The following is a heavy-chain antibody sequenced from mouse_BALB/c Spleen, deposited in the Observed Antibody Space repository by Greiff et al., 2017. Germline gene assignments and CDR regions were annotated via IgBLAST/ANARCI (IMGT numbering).Heavy chain of an antibody. D-gene: IGHD1-1*01. CDR1: GYTFTSYW. V-gene: IGHV1-69*02. CDR2: IYPSDSYT. J-gene: IGHJ2*01. Sequence: VQLQQPGAELVRPGASVKLSCKASGYTFTSYWINWVKQRPGQGLEWIGNIYPSDSYTNYNQKFKDKATLTVDKSSSTAYMQLSSPTSEDSAVYYCTRCFTRDFDYWGQGTTLTVSS. CDR3: TRCFTRDFDY.